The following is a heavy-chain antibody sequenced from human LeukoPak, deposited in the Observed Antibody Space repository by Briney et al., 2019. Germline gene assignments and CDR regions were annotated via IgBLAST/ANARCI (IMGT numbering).Heavy chain of an antibody. CDR2: INSDGSIT. Sequence: GGSLRLSCAASGFTFSSYWMHWVRQLPGKGLVWVSRINSDGSITTYADSVKGRFTISRDDAKNTLYLQMKSLRAEDTAVYYCVRGLGDYWGQGTQVTVSS. J-gene: IGHJ4*02. CDR1: GFTFSSYW. CDR3: VRGLGDY. V-gene: IGHV3-74*01.